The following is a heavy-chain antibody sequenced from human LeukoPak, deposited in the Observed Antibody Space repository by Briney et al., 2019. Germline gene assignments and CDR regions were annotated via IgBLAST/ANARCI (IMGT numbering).Heavy chain of an antibody. CDR3: TRVGYIDEGIDY. Sequence: GSLRLSSVASGFPFSSYWMTWVRQAPGKGLEWVANIKQDGSKKSYVDSVKGRFTISRDNAKNSLYLQMNSLRAEDTAIYYCTRVGYIDEGIDYWGQGTLVTVSS. D-gene: IGHD5-24*01. J-gene: IGHJ4*02. CDR2: IKQDGSKK. CDR1: GFPFSSYW. V-gene: IGHV3-7*04.